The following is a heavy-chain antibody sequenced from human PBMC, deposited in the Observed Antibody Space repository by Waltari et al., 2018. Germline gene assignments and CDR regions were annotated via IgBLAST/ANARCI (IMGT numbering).Heavy chain of an antibody. CDR3: ARGRGTMIVVGPEGSEYFQH. D-gene: IGHD3-22*01. Sequence: QVQLVQSGAEVKKPGSSVKVSCKASGGPFSSYAITWVPQAPAQGLGWMGGIIPIFGTANYAQKFQGRVTITADESTSTAYMELSSLRSEDTAVYYCARGRGTMIVVGPEGSEYFQHWGQGTLVTVSS. CDR2: IIPIFGTA. V-gene: IGHV1-69*01. J-gene: IGHJ1*01. CDR1: GGPFSSYA.